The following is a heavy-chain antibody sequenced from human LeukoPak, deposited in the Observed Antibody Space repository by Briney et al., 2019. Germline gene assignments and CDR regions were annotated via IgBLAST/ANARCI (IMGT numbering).Heavy chain of an antibody. CDR3: TRPYYYYMDV. J-gene: IGHJ6*03. V-gene: IGHV4-39*07. CDR2: IYYSGST. Sequence: SETLSLTCTVSGGSISSSSYYWGWFRQPPGKGLEWIGNIYYSGSTYYNPSLKSRVTISVDKSKNQFSLKLSSVTAADTAVYYCTRPYYYYMDVWGKGTTVTVSS. CDR1: GGSISSSSYY.